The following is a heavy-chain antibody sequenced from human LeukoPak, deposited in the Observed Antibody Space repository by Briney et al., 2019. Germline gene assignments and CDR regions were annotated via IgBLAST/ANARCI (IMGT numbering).Heavy chain of an antibody. CDR2: ISSSGSTI. V-gene: IGHV3-11*01. CDR1: GFTFSDYY. J-gene: IGHJ4*02. Sequence: GGSLRLSCAASGFTFSDYYMSRIRQAPGKGLEWVSYISSSGSTIYYADSVKGRFTISRDNAKNSLYLQMNSLRAEDTAVYYCARDYYYDSSGYPWYWGQGTLVTVSS. CDR3: ARDYYYDSSGYPWY. D-gene: IGHD3-22*01.